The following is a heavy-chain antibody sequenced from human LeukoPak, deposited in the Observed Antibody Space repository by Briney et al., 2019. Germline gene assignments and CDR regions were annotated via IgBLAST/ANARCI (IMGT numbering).Heavy chain of an antibody. V-gene: IGHV3-30*02. CDR2: IRYDGSNK. CDR1: GFTFSGYG. CDR3: AKDPSFRPGYFDY. J-gene: IGHJ4*01. Sequence: GGSLRLSCAASGFTFSGYGMHWVRQAPGKGLEWVAFIRYDGSNKYYADSVKGRFTISRDNSKNTLYLQMNSLRAEDTAVYYCAKDPSFRPGYFDYWGQEPWSPSPQ.